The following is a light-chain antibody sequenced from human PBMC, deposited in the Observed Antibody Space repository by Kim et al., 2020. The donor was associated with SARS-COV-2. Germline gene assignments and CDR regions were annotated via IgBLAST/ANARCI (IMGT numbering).Light chain of an antibody. V-gene: IGKV3-20*01. CDR3: QQYGNSPPLT. CDR2: AAS. CDR1: QSISSGS. J-gene: IGKJ4*01. Sequence: EIVLTQSPGTLSLSPGERATLSCRASQSISSGSLAWYQQKPGQAPRLLIYAASSRATDIPDRISGSGSGTDFTLTINRLEPEDFAVYYCQQYGNSPPLTFGGGTKLEI.